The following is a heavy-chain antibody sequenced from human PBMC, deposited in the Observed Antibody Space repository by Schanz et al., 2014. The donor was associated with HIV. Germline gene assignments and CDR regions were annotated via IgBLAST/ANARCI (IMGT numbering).Heavy chain of an antibody. J-gene: IGHJ3*02. CDR3: ARSPDWAGTDAFDI. D-gene: IGHD6-19*01. Sequence: EVQLLESGGGLVQPGGSLRLSCTASGLPFSTYAMSWVRQAPGKGLEWVSSISSSSSYIYYADSVKGRFTISRDNPKNTLYLQMNSLRAEDTAIYYCARSPDWAGTDAFDIWGQGTMVTVSS. CDR2: ISSSSSYI. CDR1: GLPFSTYA. V-gene: IGHV3-21*01.